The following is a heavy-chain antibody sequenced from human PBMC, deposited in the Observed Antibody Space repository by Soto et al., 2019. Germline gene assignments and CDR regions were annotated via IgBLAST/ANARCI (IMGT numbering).Heavy chain of an antibody. Sequence: GASVKVSCKASGYTFTSYYMHWVRQAPGQGLEWMGIINPSGGSTSYAQKFQGRVTMTRDTSTSTVYMGLSSLRSEDTAVYYCARAKFWECFLSTLYFDYGGQGTLVTVPS. CDR3: ARAKFWECFLSTLYFDY. V-gene: IGHV1-46*01. CDR2: INPSGGST. CDR1: GYTFTSYY. J-gene: IGHJ4*02. D-gene: IGHD3-3*01.